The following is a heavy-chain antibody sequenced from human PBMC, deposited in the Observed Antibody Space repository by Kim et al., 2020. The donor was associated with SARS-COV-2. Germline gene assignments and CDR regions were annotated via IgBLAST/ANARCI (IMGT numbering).Heavy chain of an antibody. D-gene: IGHD2-2*01. CDR3: ARGRCSSTSCYEIDY. J-gene: IGHJ4*02. V-gene: IGHV1-69*13. Sequence: SVKVSCKASGGTFSSYAISWVRQAPGQGLEWMGGIIPIFGTANYAQKFQGRVTITADESTSTAYMELSSLRSEDTAVYYCARGRCSSTSCYEIDYWGQGTLVTVSS. CDR2: IIPIFGTA. CDR1: GGTFSSYA.